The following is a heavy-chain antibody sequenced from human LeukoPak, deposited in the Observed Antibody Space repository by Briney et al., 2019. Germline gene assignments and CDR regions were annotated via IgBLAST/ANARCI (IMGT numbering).Heavy chain of an antibody. CDR2: INHSGST. D-gene: IGHD3-22*01. Sequence: SGTLFLTCAVSGGSISSSNWWSWVRQPPGKGLEWIGEINHSGSTNYNPSLKSRVTISVDTSKNQFSLKLSSVTAADTAVYYCARGNPRAYYDSSGPTNTDAFDIWGQGKMVTVSS. V-gene: IGHV4-4*02. CDR1: GGSISSSNW. CDR3: ARGNPRAYYDSSGPTNTDAFDI. J-gene: IGHJ3*02.